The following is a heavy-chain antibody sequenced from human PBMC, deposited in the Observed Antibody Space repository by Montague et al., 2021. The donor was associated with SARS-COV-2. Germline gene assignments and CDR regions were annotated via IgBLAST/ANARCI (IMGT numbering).Heavy chain of an antibody. Sequence: SETLSLTCTVSGGSVSSSIYLWGWIRQPPGKGLEWIGSINYSGRTHSKPSHMSRVTISVDTSKNQFSLKLTSVTAADMAIYYCARTYGSGRGDAFDSWGQGTMVIVST. CDR3: ARTYGSGRGDAFDS. J-gene: IGHJ3*01. V-gene: IGHV4-39*01. D-gene: IGHD3-10*01. CDR2: INYSGRT. CDR1: GGSVSSSIYL.